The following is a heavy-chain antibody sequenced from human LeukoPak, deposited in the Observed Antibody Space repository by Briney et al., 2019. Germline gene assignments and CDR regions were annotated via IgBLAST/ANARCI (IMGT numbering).Heavy chain of an antibody. CDR2: IKQDGSDK. V-gene: IGHV3-7*01. D-gene: IGHD3/OR15-3a*01. CDR1: GFTFSSYW. J-gene: IGHJ4*02. Sequence: GRSLRLSCAASGFTFSSYWMTWVRQAPGKGLEWVASIKQDGSDKYYVDSVKGRFTISRDSAKNSVYLQMNSLRVEDTAVFYCARDSGTGWNYWGQGTLVTVSS. CDR3: ARDSGTGWNY.